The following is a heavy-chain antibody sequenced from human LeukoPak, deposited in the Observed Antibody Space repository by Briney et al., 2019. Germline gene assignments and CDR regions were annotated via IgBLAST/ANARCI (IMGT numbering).Heavy chain of an antibody. Sequence: ASVKVSCKASVYTFTRSYINWVGQAHGQGLEWMGMINHSGGSTSYAQKFRGRVIMTRDTSTSTVYMELSSLRAEDTAVYYGTRNDWGSGRDWGQGTLVTVSS. CDR2: INHSGGST. J-gene: IGHJ4*02. V-gene: IGHV1-46*01. CDR1: VYTFTRSY. D-gene: IGHD1-26*01. CDR3: TRNDWGSGRD.